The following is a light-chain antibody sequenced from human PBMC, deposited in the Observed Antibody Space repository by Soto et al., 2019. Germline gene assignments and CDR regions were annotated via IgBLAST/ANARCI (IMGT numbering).Light chain of an antibody. Sequence: DIQMTQCPSSLSASVGDRVTITCRASQSISSYLNWYQQKPGKAPKLLIYAASSLQSGVPSRFSGSGSGTDFTLTISSLQPEDFATYYCQQSYSTPRTFGGGTKV. V-gene: IGKV1-39*01. CDR3: QQSYSTPRT. CDR2: AAS. J-gene: IGKJ4*01. CDR1: QSISSY.